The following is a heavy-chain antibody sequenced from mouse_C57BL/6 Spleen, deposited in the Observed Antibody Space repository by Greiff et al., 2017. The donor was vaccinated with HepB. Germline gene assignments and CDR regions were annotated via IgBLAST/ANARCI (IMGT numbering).Heavy chain of an antibody. D-gene: IGHD2-1*01. CDR2: ISNGGGST. Sequence: DVMLVEYGGGLVQPGGSLKLSCAASGFTFSDYYMYWVRQTPEKRLEWVAYISNGGGSTYYPDTVKGRFTISRDNAKSTLYLQMSRLKSEDTAMYYCARQGVYGNYGVDYWGQGTTLTVSS. CDR1: GFTFSDYY. V-gene: IGHV5-12*01. CDR3: ARQGVYGNYGVDY. J-gene: IGHJ2*01.